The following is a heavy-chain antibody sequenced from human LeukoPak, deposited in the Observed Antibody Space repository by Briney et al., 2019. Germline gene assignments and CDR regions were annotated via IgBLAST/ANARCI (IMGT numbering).Heavy chain of an antibody. J-gene: IGHJ5*02. CDR3: ARVFLRSYSSSFVDP. Sequence: GGSLRLSCAASGFTFSSYSMSWVRQAPGKGLEWVSSISSSSSYIYYADSVKGRFTISRDNAKNSLYLQMNSLRAEDTAVYYCARVFLRSYSSSFVDPWGQGTLVTVSS. D-gene: IGHD6-6*01. CDR2: ISSSSSYI. CDR1: GFTFSSYS. V-gene: IGHV3-21*01.